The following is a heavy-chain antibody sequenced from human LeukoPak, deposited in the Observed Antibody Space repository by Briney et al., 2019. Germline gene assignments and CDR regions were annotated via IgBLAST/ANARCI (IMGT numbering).Heavy chain of an antibody. Sequence: PGGSLRLSCAASGFTFSSYGMSWVRHAPGKGLEWVSVIYGGGTTYYGDSVKGRFTISRDNSKNTLYLQMNSLRAEDMAVYYCARGADSGYSSDNWGQGSLVSVSS. V-gene: IGHV3-66*01. CDR1: GFTFSSYG. J-gene: IGHJ4*02. CDR3: ARGADSGYSSDN. CDR2: IYGGGTT. D-gene: IGHD3-9*01.